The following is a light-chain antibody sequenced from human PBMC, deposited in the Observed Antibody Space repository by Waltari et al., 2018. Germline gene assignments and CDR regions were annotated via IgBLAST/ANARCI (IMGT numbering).Light chain of an antibody. CDR2: GAS. CDR3: QQYNNWYT. CDR1: QSISSN. Sequence: EIVMTQSPATLSVSPGERATLSCRASQSISSNLAWYQQKPGQAPRLLIYGASTRATDIPARFGGSGSGTEFTLTISSLQSEDFAVYYCQQYNNWYTFGQGTKLEIK. V-gene: IGKV3-15*01. J-gene: IGKJ2*01.